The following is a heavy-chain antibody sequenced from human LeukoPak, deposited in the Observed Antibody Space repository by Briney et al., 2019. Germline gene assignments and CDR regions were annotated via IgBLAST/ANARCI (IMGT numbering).Heavy chain of an antibody. CDR3: AAGGVYDLLDN. V-gene: IGHV1-24*01. CDR1: GYSLSELS. J-gene: IGHJ4*02. D-gene: IGHD2-8*01. Sequence: ASVKVSCKVSGYSLSELSMHWVRQAPGKGLEWMGGFDPENGEAVYAQKFQGRVTMTEDTSTDTSYMELNSLKSEDTAVYYCAAGGVYDLLDNWGQGTLVSVSS. CDR2: FDPENGEA.